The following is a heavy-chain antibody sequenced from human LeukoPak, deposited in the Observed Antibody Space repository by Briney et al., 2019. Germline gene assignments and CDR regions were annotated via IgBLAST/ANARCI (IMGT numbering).Heavy chain of an antibody. V-gene: IGHV4-4*07. J-gene: IGHJ4*02. CDR3: ARDVGSGWFNY. D-gene: IGHD6-19*01. CDR2: ISNSGTT. Sequence: SETLSLTCAVSGASISTYYCSWIRQPAGKGLEWIGRISNSGTTNYNPSLKSRLSMSVDTSKNQFSLKLSSMTAADTAVYYCARDVGSGWFNYWGQGTLVTVSS. CDR1: GASISTYY.